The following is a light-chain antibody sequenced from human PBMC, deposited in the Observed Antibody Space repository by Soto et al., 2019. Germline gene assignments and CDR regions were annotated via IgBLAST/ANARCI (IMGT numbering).Light chain of an antibody. Sequence: DIQMTQSPTTLSASVGDRAIITCRASQTVRNWLAWFQQKPGEAPKLLIYKASRLESGVSSRFSGSGYGTDLTLTITNLVPGDAATYFCKQYDASPLTFGQGTKLEIK. CDR3: KQYDASPLT. CDR1: QTVRNW. V-gene: IGKV1-5*03. CDR2: KAS. J-gene: IGKJ2*01.